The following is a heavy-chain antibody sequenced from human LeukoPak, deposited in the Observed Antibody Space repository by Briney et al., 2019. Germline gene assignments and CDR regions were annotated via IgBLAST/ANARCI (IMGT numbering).Heavy chain of an antibody. CDR3: ARNWRLGYFDY. CDR2: ISGGGGST. Sequence: PGGSLRLSCAASEFTFSTYAMTWVHQAPGKGLEWVSTISGGGGSTYYADSVKGRFTISRDNSKNTLYLQMNSLRADDTAVYYCARNWRLGYFDYWGQGTLVTVSS. CDR1: EFTFSTYA. D-gene: IGHD1-1*01. V-gene: IGHV3-23*01. J-gene: IGHJ4*02.